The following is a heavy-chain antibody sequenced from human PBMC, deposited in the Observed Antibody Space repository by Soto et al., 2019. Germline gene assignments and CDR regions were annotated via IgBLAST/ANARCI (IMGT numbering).Heavy chain of an antibody. V-gene: IGHV3-11*01. J-gene: IGHJ6*02. Sequence: GSLRISCAASGFTFSDYYMSWIRQAPGKGLEWVSYISSSGSTIYYADSVKGRFAISRDNAKNSLYLQMNSLRAEDTAVYYCARGMNYYDSQYGMDVWGQGTTLTVSS. CDR2: ISSSGSTI. D-gene: IGHD3-22*01. CDR3: ARGMNYYDSQYGMDV. CDR1: GFTFSDYY.